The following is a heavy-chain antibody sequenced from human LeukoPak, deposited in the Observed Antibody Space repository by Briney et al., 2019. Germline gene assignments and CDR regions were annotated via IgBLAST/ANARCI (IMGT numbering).Heavy chain of an antibody. V-gene: IGHV3-74*01. CDR1: GFTFSSYW. J-gene: IGHJ4*02. CDR3: ARDTYYYDSSGHWDY. D-gene: IGHD3-22*01. Sequence: GGSLRLSCAASGFTFSSYWMHWVRQPPGKGLVWVSRIKNDGSTTTYADSVKGRFTVSRDNAKNSLYLQMNSLRAEDTAVYYCARDTYYYDSSGHWDYWGQGTLVTVSS. CDR2: IKNDGSTT.